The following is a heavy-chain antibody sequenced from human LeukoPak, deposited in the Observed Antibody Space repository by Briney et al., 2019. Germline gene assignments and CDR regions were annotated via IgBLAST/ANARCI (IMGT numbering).Heavy chain of an antibody. CDR1: GYTLSIDG. Sequence: PSVSVSCTASGYTLSIDGISWVRRAPGEGVERGGGITTYNGDKKYSQKFDDRVTMTTDPSTSTYYMELRSLRSDDTAIYYCARDCSNGVCFPRDYWGQGTLVTVST. V-gene: IGHV1-18*01. D-gene: IGHD2-8*01. J-gene: IGHJ4*02. CDR3: ARDCSNGVCFPRDY. CDR2: ITTYNGDK.